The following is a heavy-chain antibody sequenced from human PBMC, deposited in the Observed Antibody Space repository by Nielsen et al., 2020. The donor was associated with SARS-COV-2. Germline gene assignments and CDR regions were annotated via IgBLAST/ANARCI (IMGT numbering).Heavy chain of an antibody. J-gene: IGHJ6*02. CDR2: IWYDGSNK. D-gene: IGHD5-18*01. Sequence: GGSLRLSCAASGFSFGIYSMSWVRQAPGKGLEWVAVIWYDGSNKYYADSVKGRFTISRDNSKNTLYLQMNSLRAEDTAVYYCARERMDTEGNYYYYGMDVWGQGTTVTVSS. V-gene: IGHV3-33*08. CDR3: ARERMDTEGNYYYYGMDV. CDR1: GFSFGIYS.